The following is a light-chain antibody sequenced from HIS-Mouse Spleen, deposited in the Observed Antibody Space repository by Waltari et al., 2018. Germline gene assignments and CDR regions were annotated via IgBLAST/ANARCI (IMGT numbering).Light chain of an antibody. CDR2: EDS. CDR1: ALPKKY. J-gene: IGLJ2*01. Sequence: YELTQPPSVSVSPGQTARITCSGDALPKKYAYLSQQKSGQAPVLVIYEDSKRPSGIPERFSGSSSGTMATLTISGAQVEDEADYYCYSTDSSGNHRVFGGGTKLTVL. V-gene: IGLV3-10*01. CDR3: YSTDSSGNHRV.